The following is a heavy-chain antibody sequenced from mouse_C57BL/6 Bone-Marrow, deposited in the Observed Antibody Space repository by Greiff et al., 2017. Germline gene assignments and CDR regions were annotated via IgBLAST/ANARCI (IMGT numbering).Heavy chain of an antibody. CDR3: ARSRLRREDGLDY. J-gene: IGHJ2*01. V-gene: IGHV1-64*01. Sequence: QVQLQQPGAELVKPGASVKLSCRASGYTFTSYWMHWVKQRPGKGLEWIGMIHPHSGSTNYNEKFKSKATLTVDKSSSTAYMQLSSLAAEDSAVYSCARSRLRREDGLDYWGQGTTLAVSS. CDR1: GYTFTSYW. CDR2: IHPHSGST. D-gene: IGHD2-4*01.